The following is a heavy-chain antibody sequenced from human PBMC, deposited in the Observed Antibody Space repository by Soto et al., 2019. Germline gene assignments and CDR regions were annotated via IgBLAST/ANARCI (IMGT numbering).Heavy chain of an antibody. CDR1: GYTFTSYA. CDR3: ARDAVAARFDI. J-gene: IGHJ3*02. Sequence: ASVKVSCKASGYTFTSYAMHWVRQAPGQRLEWMGWINAGNGNTKYSQKFQGRVTITRDTSASTAYMELSSLRSDDTAVYYCARDAVAARFDIWGQGTMVTVSS. CDR2: INAGNGNT. D-gene: IGHD2-15*01. V-gene: IGHV1-3*01.